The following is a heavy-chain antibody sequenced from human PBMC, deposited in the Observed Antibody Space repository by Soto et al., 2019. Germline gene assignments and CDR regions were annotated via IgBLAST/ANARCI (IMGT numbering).Heavy chain of an antibody. D-gene: IGHD6-13*01. V-gene: IGHV1-18*01. Sequence: ASVRVSCKASGYTFTSYGISWVRQAPGQGLEWMGWISAYNGNTNYAQKLQGRVTMTTDTSTSTAYMELRSLRSDDTAVYYCATAPGIAAGENSGMDGWGQGTTVTVS. CDR3: ATAPGIAAGENSGMDG. J-gene: IGHJ6*02. CDR1: GYTFTSYG. CDR2: ISAYNGNT.